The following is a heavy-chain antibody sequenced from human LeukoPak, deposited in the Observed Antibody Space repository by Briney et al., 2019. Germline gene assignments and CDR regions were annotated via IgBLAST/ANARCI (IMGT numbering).Heavy chain of an antibody. CDR2: ISYDGSNK. Sequence: QPGGSLRLSCAASGFTFSSYAMHWVRQAPGKGLEWVAVISYDGSNKYYADSVKGRFTISRDNSKNTLYLQMNSLRAEDTAVYYCARSQYSSSWYMGDAFDIWGQGTMVTVSS. V-gene: IGHV3-30-3*01. D-gene: IGHD6-13*01. J-gene: IGHJ3*02. CDR3: ARSQYSSSWYMGDAFDI. CDR1: GFTFSSYA.